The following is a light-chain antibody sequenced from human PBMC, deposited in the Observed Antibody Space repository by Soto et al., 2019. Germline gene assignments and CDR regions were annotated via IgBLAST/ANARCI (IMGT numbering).Light chain of an antibody. Sequence: VLTQSPGTLSSSPAERATLSCRARQSVSSSYLAWYHQKPGQAPRLLIYGASRRETGIPDTFSGSGCGTGLPLTISRLVPEDLAVDFCQQYGSFPRTFGQGTKVDI. CDR3: QQYGSFPRT. CDR1: QSVSSSY. V-gene: IGKV3-20*01. J-gene: IGKJ1*01. CDR2: GAS.